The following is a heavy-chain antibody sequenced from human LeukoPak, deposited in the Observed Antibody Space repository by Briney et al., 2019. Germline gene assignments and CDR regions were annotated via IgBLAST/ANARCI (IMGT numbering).Heavy chain of an antibody. V-gene: IGHV4-4*02. D-gene: IGHD1-7*01. CDR2: IYHSGST. CDR1: GGSISSSNW. CDR3: AKGETYNWNYGALDN. Sequence: SETLSFTCAVSGGSISSSNWWSWVRQPPGKGLEWIGEIYHSGSTNYNPSLKSRVTISVDKSKNQFSLKLSSVTAADTAVYYCAKGETYNWNYGALDNWGQGTLVTVSS. J-gene: IGHJ4*02.